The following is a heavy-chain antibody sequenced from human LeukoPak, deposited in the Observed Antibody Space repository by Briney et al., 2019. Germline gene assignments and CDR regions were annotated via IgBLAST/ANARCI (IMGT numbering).Heavy chain of an antibody. J-gene: IGHJ4*02. Sequence: GSLRLSCAASGFTFSSYGMHWVRQAPGKGLEWVSVIYSGGSTYYADSVKGRITISRDNSKNTLYLQMNSLRVEDTAVYYCARDFCSASSCYPDNWGQGTLVTVSS. CDR1: GFTFSSYG. D-gene: IGHD2-15*01. V-gene: IGHV3-66*01. CDR2: IYSGGST. CDR3: ARDFCSASSCYPDN.